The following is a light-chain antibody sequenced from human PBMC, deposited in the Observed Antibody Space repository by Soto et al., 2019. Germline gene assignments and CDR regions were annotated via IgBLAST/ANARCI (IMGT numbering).Light chain of an antibody. J-gene: IGLJ2*01. CDR2: ANS. Sequence: QSVLTQPPSVSGAPGQRVTISCTGSSSNIGANYDVHWYQQRPGTAPKLLIFANSNRPSGVPDRFSGSKSGTSASLAISGLQSEDEADYYCSSWDDNLNGPVFGRWTKLPVL. V-gene: IGLV1-40*01. CDR1: SSNIGANYD. CDR3: SSWDDNLNGPV.